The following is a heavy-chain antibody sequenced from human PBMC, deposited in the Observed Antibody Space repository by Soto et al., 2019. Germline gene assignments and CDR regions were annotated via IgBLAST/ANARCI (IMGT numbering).Heavy chain of an antibody. D-gene: IGHD3-22*01. CDR1: GGSISSYY. CDR2: IYYSGST. CDR3: ARLPIGDYDSSGNILVDE. V-gene: IGHV4-59*08. J-gene: IGHJ4*02. Sequence: SETLSLTCTVSGGSISSYYWSWIRQPPGKGLEWIGYIYYSGSTNYNPSLKSRVTISVDTSKNQFSLKLSSVTAADTAVYYCARLPIGDYDSSGNILVDEWGQGTLVTVSS.